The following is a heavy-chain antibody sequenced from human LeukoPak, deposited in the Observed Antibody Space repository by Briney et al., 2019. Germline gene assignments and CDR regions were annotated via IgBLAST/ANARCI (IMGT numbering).Heavy chain of an antibody. CDR3: ATDFSDDFYHNSFDI. D-gene: IGHD3/OR15-3a*01. CDR1: GGSFSGHY. CDR2: INHSGST. J-gene: IGHJ3*02. V-gene: IGHV4-34*01. Sequence: PSETLSLTFAVYGGSFSGHYWSWIRQPPGKGLEMVGEINHSGSTNYNPSLKSRVTISVDTSKNQFSLQLSSVTAADTAVYFSATDFSDDFYHNSFDIWGQGTMVTVSS.